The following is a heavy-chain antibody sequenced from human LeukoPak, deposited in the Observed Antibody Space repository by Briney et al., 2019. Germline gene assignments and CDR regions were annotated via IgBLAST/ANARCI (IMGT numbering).Heavy chain of an antibody. J-gene: IGHJ4*02. CDR3: AKEHCSGGSCYFHYFDY. Sequence: GGSLRLSCAASGFTFSSYGMHWVRQAPGKGLEWVAFIRYDGSNKYYADPVKGRFTISRDNSKNTLYLQMNSLRAEDTAVYYCAKEHCSGGSCYFHYFDYWGQGTLVTVSS. CDR2: IRYDGSNK. V-gene: IGHV3-30*02. CDR1: GFTFSSYG. D-gene: IGHD2-15*01.